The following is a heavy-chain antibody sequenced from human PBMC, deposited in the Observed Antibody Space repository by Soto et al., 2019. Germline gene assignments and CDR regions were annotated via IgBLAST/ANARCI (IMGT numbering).Heavy chain of an antibody. J-gene: IGHJ4*02. CDR2: IIPIFGTA. D-gene: IGHD4-17*01. Sequence: SVKVSCKASGGTFSSYAISWVRQAPGQGLEWMGGIIPIFGTANYAQKFQGRVTITADKSTSTAYMELSSLRSEDTAVYYCALFRNDYGDYYFEYWGQGTLVIVSS. V-gene: IGHV1-69*06. CDR3: ALFRNDYGDYYFEY. CDR1: GGTFSSYA.